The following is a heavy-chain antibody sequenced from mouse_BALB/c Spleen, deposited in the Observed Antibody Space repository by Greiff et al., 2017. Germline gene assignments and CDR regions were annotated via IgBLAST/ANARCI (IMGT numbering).Heavy chain of an antibody. CDR3: ARDGYRYGAWFAY. Sequence: EVQGVESGGGLVQPGGSLRLSCATSGFTFTDYYMSWVRQPPGKALEWLGFIRNKANGYTTEYSASVKGRFTISRDNSQSILYLQMNTLRAEDSATYYCARDGYRYGAWFAYWGQGTLVTVSA. J-gene: IGHJ3*01. D-gene: IGHD2-14*01. V-gene: IGHV7-3*02. CDR2: IRNKANGYTT. CDR1: GFTFTDYY.